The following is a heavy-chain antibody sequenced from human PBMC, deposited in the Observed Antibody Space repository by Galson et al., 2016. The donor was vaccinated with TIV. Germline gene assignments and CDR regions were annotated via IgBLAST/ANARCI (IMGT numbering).Heavy chain of an antibody. Sequence: SVKVSCKASGYTFAIYAMHWVRQAPGQRLEWLGWFNAGNGNTKSSQKFQGRVTITWDTSARSAYMELSILRFEDTAVYYCSRPPYCGGDCYKYDHWGQGTRVTVYS. V-gene: IGHV1-3*01. CDR3: SRPPYCGGDCYKYDH. CDR1: GYTFAIYA. D-gene: IGHD2-21*01. J-gene: IGHJ4*02. CDR2: FNAGNGNT.